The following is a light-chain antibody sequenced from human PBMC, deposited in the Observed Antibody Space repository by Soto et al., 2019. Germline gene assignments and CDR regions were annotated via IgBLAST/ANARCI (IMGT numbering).Light chain of an antibody. CDR1: SRDVGSYNL. J-gene: IGLJ2*01. Sequence: QSALTQPASVSGSPGQSITISCTGTSRDVGSYNLVSWYQQHPGKAPKLMIYEVSKRPSGVSNRFSGSKSGNTASLTISGLQAEDEAEYYCCSDAGSSTLFGGGTKLTVL. CDR2: EVS. V-gene: IGLV2-23*02. CDR3: CSDAGSSTL.